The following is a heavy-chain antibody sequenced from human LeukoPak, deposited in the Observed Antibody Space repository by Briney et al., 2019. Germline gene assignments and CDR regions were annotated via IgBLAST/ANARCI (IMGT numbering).Heavy chain of an antibody. V-gene: IGHV3-11*01. D-gene: IGHD4-11*01. Sequence: PGGSLRLSCAASGFTCSDYSMSWVRQPPGKGLEWLSYITSTGTTIWYADSVKGRFAISRDNAKNSLYLQMNTLRAEDTAMYYCARGYLQPWGQGTLVTVSS. CDR3: ARGYLQP. CDR2: ITSTGTTI. J-gene: IGHJ5*02. CDR1: GFTCSDYS.